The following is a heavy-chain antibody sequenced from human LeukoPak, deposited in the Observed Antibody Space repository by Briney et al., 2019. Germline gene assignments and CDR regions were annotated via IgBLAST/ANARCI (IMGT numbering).Heavy chain of an antibody. CDR3: VPSGSHYYFDY. V-gene: IGHV1-2*02. Sequence: ASVNVSCKASGYTFTGYQMHWVRQAPGQGLEWMGWINPNSGGTNYAQKFQGRVTMTRDTSISTAYMELSRLRSDDTAVYYCVPSGSHYYFDYWGQGTPVTVSS. CDR2: INPNSGGT. CDR1: GYTFTGYQ. J-gene: IGHJ4*02. D-gene: IGHD1-26*01.